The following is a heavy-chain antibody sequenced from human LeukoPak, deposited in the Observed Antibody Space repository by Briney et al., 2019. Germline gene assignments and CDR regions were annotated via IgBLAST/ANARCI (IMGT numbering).Heavy chain of an antibody. Sequence: SETLSLTCTVSGGSISSYYWSWIRQPPGKGLEWIGYIYYSGSTNYNPSLKSRVTISVDTSKNQFSLKLSSVTAADAAVYYCAGYYDSSGYPSYAFDIWGQGTMVTVSS. D-gene: IGHD3-22*01. CDR2: IYYSGST. CDR3: AGYYDSSGYPSYAFDI. J-gene: IGHJ3*02. V-gene: IGHV4-59*01. CDR1: GGSISSYY.